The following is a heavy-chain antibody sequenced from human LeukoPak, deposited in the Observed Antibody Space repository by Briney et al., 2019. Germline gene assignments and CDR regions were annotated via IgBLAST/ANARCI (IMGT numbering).Heavy chain of an antibody. D-gene: IGHD5-18*01. CDR1: GGSISSYY. Sequence: PSETLSLTCTVSGGSISSYYWSWIRQPPGKGLEWIGYIYYSGSTNYNPSLKSRVTISVDTSKNQFSLKLSSVTAADTAVYYCARGGGGYSYGYAGYYYYMDVWGKGTTVTISS. J-gene: IGHJ6*03. CDR3: ARGGGGYSYGYAGYYYYMDV. CDR2: IYYSGST. V-gene: IGHV4-59*01.